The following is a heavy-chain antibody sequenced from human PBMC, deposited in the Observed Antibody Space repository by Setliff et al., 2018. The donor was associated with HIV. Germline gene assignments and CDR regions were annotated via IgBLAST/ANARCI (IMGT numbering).Heavy chain of an antibody. CDR3: ARVQWVVSSNVGLDY. CDR2: VSPYNGHT. CDR1: GYTFTDYF. D-gene: IGHD6-19*01. Sequence: ASVKVSCKSSGYTFTDYFMHWVRQAPGQGLEWMGWVSPYNGHTKYAQRFQGRVTMSTDTSTSTVYMELRSLRSYDTAVYYCARVQWVVSSNVGLDYWGQGTLVTVSS. J-gene: IGHJ4*02. V-gene: IGHV1-18*04.